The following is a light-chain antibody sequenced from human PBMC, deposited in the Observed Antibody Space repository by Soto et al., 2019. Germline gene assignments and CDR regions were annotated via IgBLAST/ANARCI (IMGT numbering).Light chain of an antibody. V-gene: IGKV1-5*01. CDR1: QSISSW. CDR2: DAS. Sequence: DIQMTQSPSTLSASVGDRVTITCRASQSISSWLAWYQQKPGKAPKLLIYDASSLESGVPSRFSGSGSGTEFTLTISSLQPDDCATYCCQQYNSYWTFGQGTKGEIK. J-gene: IGKJ1*01. CDR3: QQYNSYWT.